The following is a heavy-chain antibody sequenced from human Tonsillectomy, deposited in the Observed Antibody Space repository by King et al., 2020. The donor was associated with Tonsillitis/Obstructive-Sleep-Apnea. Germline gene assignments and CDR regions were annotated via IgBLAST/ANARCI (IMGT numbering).Heavy chain of an antibody. CDR3: TRATIVVRGYYYYRDV. D-gene: IGHD2-2*01. CDR2: IRSKAYGGTT. CDR1: GFTFGDYA. V-gene: IGHV3-49*04. Sequence: VQLVESGGGLVQPGRSLRLSCTASGFTFGDYAMSWVRQAPGKGLEWVGFIRSKAYGGTTEHAAVVKGRFTISREEYKSIAYLQMNSLKTEDTAVYYWTRATIVVRGYYYYRDVWGKGTTVTVS. J-gene: IGHJ6*03.